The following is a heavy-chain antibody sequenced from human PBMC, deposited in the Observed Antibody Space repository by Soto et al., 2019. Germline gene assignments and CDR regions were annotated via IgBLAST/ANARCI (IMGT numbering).Heavy chain of an antibody. J-gene: IGHJ6*02. Sequence: QVQLVQSGAEVKKPGSSVKVSCKASGGTFSSYAISWVRQAPGQGLEWMGGIIPIFGTANYAQKFQGRVTITADESPSAAYMELSSLRSEDTVVYYCARGGCSSTSCFGNKFYYGMDVWGQGTTVTVSS. CDR3: ARGGCSSTSCFGNKFYYGMDV. CDR1: GGTFSSYA. V-gene: IGHV1-69*01. D-gene: IGHD2-2*01. CDR2: IIPIFGTA.